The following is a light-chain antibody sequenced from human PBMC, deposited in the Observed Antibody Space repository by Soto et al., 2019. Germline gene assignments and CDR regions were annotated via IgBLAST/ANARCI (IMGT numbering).Light chain of an antibody. CDR2: GAS. V-gene: IGKV3-15*01. Sequence: MTQSPSTLSASVGDRVTITCRASQSVSSNLAWYQQKPGQAPRLLIYGASTRATGIPARFSGSGSGTEFTLTISSLQSEDFAVYYCQHYNNWPPWTFGQGTKVEIK. J-gene: IGKJ1*01. CDR1: QSVSSN. CDR3: QHYNNWPPWT.